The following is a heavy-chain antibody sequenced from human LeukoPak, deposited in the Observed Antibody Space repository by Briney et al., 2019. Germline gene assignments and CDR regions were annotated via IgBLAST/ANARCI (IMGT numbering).Heavy chain of an antibody. D-gene: IGHD5-18*01. CDR1: GFTFSSYA. CDR2: ISHDGSNK. Sequence: QSGRSLRLSCAASGFTFSSYAMHWVRQAPGKGLEWVAVISHDGSNKYYADFVKGRFTISRDNSKNTLDLQMNSLRAEDTAVYYCARDLGYSYGTPYLYYGMDVWGKGTTVTVSS. CDR3: ARDLGYSYGTPYLYYGMDV. J-gene: IGHJ6*04. V-gene: IGHV3-30*04.